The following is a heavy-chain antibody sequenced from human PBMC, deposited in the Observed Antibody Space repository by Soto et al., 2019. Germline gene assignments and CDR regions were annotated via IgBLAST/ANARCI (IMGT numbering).Heavy chain of an antibody. V-gene: IGHV4-30-4*01. CDR3: ARGGLLRFLEWIPINHYYGMDV. CDR2: IYYSGST. CDR1: GGSISSGDYY. Sequence: QVQLQESGPGLVKPSQTLSLTCTVSGGSISSGDYYWSWIRQPPGKGLEWIGYIYYSGSTYYNPSLQSRVTISGDTSKNQFSLKLSSVTAADTAVYYCARGGLLRFLEWIPINHYYGMDVWGQGTTVTVSS. J-gene: IGHJ6*02. D-gene: IGHD3-3*01.